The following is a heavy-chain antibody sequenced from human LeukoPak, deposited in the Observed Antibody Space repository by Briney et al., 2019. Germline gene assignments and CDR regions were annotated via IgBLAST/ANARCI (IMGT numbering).Heavy chain of an antibody. J-gene: IGHJ4*02. CDR2: IYYSGST. CDR3: ARERYSSGCPDY. V-gene: IGHV4-39*02. Sequence: PSDTLSPTCTVSGGPISSSSYYWGWIRQPPGKGLEWIGSIYYSGSTYYNPSLKSRVTISVDTSKNQFSLKLSSVTAADTAVYYCARERYSSGCPDYWGQGTLVTVSS. D-gene: IGHD6-19*01. CDR1: GGPISSSSYY.